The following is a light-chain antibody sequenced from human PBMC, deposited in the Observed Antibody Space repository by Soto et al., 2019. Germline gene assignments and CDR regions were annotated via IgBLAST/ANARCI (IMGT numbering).Light chain of an antibody. V-gene: IGKV1-5*03. CDR2: KAS. CDR1: QSVSNW. Sequence: DIQMTQSPSTLSASVGDRVTITCRASQSVSNWLAWYQQKPGKAPKLLIYKASTLQSGVPSRFRGSGSGTVFTLTISSLQPDDFSSYHCQQYNVYPLTFGAGTKVEI. CDR3: QQYNVYPLT. J-gene: IGKJ4*01.